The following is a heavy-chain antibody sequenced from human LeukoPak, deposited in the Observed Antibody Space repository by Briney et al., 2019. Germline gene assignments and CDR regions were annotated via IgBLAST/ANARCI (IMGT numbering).Heavy chain of an antibody. CDR3: ARNHIVTGTYFDS. Sequence: SETLSLTCTVSGDSISSYYWNWIRQPAGIGLEWIGRIYASGYTEYNPSLQTRVTMSVDTSKNEFSLKVDTVTAADIAVYFCARNHIVTGTYFDSWGQGILVTVSS. V-gene: IGHV4-4*07. D-gene: IGHD3-10*01. CDR2: IYASGYT. J-gene: IGHJ4*02. CDR1: GDSISSYY.